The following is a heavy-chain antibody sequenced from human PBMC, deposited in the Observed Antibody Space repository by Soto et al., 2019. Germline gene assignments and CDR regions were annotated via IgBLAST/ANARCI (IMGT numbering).Heavy chain of an antibody. D-gene: IGHD3-22*01. J-gene: IGHJ4*02. V-gene: IGHV3-30*18. Sequence: GGSLRLSCVASGFTFSSYGMHWVRQAPGKGLEWVAVISYDGSNKNYADSVKGRFTISRDNSKNTLYLQLNSLRAVDTATYYCANMITMIVGSSYYFDYWDQGTLVTVSS. CDR3: ANMITMIVGSSYYFDY. CDR1: GFTFSSYG. CDR2: ISYDGSNK.